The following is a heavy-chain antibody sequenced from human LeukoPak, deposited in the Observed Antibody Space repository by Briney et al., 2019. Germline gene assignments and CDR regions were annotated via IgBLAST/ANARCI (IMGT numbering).Heavy chain of an antibody. CDR1: GYIFTGYY. J-gene: IGHJ4*02. CDR3: ARDGYVWGSYRSGDY. D-gene: IGHD3-16*02. V-gene: IGHV1-2*06. CDR2: INPNSGDT. Sequence: ASVKVSCKASGYIFTGYYMHWVRQAPGQGLEWMGRINPNSGDTNSAQKFQGRITMTRDTSISTAYMELSRLRSDDTAMYYCARDGYVWGSYRSGDYWGQGTLVTVSS.